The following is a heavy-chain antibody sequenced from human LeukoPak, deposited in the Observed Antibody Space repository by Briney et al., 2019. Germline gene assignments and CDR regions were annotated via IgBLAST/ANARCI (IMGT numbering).Heavy chain of an antibody. J-gene: IGHJ4*02. V-gene: IGHV3-21*01. CDR1: GFTFSSNS. D-gene: IGHD6-19*01. CDR3: ARDDSGWYHFFDY. Sequence: GGSLRLSCAASGFTFSSNSMNWVRQAPGKGLEGVSSISSSSSYIYYADSVKGRFTISRDNAKNSLYLQMNSLRAEDTAVYYCARDDSGWYHFFDYWGQGTLVTVSS. CDR2: ISSSSSYI.